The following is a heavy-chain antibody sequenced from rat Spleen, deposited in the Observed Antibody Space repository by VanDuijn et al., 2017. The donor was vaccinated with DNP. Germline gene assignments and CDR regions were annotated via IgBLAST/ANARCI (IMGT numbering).Heavy chain of an antibody. J-gene: IGHJ4*01. V-gene: IGHV2S12*01. D-gene: IGHD1-12*02. Sequence: QVQLKESGPGLVQPSQTLSLTCNVSGFSLTDFALSWVRQPPGKGLEWIAAISTGGFTYYNSALKSRLSISRDTSKNQIFLKMNSLQTDDTGTYYCARDQDFYFDGGYYPAMDAWGQGASVTVSS. CDR2: ISTGGFT. CDR3: ARDQDFYFDGGYYPAMDA. CDR1: GFSLTDFA.